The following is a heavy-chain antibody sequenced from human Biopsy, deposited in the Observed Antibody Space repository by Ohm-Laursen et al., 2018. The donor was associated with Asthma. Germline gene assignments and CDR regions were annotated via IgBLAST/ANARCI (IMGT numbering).Heavy chain of an antibody. CDR2: IYHSGPT. D-gene: IGHD6-19*01. V-gene: IGHV4-4*02. Sequence: SETLSLTCTVSGGSIISSSWWSWVRQTPGKGLEGIGEIYHSGPTNYNPSLKSRVTISVDKSKNQFSLKLTSVTAADTAVYYCAKSYDRLVLYGMDVWGQGTTVTVSS. CDR3: AKSYDRLVLYGMDV. CDR1: GGSIISSSW. J-gene: IGHJ6*02.